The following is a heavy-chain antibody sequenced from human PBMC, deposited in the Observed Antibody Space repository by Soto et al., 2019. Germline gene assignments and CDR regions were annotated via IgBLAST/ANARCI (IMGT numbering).Heavy chain of an antibody. J-gene: IGHJ3*02. CDR1: GGSISSSSYY. CDR3: ASRGYYYDSRGFYYSFGPDAFDI. D-gene: IGHD3-22*01. Sequence: PSETLSLTCTVSGGSISSSSYYWSWIRQPPGKGMEWIGSIYYSGSTYYNPSLKSRVTISVDTSKNQFSLKLSSVTAADTAVYYCASRGYYYDSRGFYYSFGPDAFDIWGQGTMVTVSS. CDR2: IYYSGST. V-gene: IGHV4-39*01.